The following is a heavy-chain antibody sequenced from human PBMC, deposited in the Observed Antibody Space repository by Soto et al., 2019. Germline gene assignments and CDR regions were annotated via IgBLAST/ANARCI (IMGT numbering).Heavy chain of an antibody. CDR3: AKDWGAAAGFYNWFDP. CDR2: ISYDGSNK. Sequence: QVQLVESGGGVVQSGRTLRLSCAASGFIFSSYGMHWVRQAPGKGLEWMAGISYDGSNKQYADSVQGRLSISRDNSKNTVYLQMNSLKLEDTAVYYCAKDWGAAAGFYNWFDPWGQGTLVAVSS. D-gene: IGHD6-13*01. J-gene: IGHJ5*02. V-gene: IGHV3-30*18. CDR1: GFIFSSYG.